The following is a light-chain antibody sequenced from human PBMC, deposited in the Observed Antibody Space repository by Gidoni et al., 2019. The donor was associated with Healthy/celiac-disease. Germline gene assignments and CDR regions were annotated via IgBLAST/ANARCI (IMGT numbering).Light chain of an antibody. V-gene: IGKV4-1*01. CDR1: QSVSFSSDNKNF. CDR2: WAS. J-gene: IGKJ4*01. CDR3: QQYYNTPLT. Sequence: DIVMTQSPDSLAVSLGERATINCKSSQSVSFSSDNKNFLAWYQQKPGQPPKLLIYWASTRESGVPDRFSGSGSGTDFTLTISSLQAEDVAVYYCQQYYNTPLTFXGXTKVGIK.